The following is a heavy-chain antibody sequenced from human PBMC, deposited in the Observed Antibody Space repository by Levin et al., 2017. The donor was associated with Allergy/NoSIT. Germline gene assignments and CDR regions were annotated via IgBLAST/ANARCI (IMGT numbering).Heavy chain of an antibody. CDR2: IYSGGST. D-gene: IGHD3-16*01. Sequence: GGSLRLSCAASGFTVSSNFMSWVRQAPGKGLEWVSVIYSGGSTYYADSVKGRFTISRDNSENTLYLQMNTLRADDTAVYYCASLRGLNWFDPWGQGTLVTVSS. J-gene: IGHJ5*02. CDR1: GFTVSSNF. V-gene: IGHV3-53*01. CDR3: ASLRGLNWFDP.